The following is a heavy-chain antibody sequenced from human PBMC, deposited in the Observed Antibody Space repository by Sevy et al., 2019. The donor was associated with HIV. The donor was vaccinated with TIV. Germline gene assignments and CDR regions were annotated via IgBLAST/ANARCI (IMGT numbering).Heavy chain of an antibody. D-gene: IGHD3-16*01. CDR3: ARHRGGVVDY. CDR1: GFTFSSYW. V-gene: IGHV3-74*01. Sequence: GGSLRLSCAASGFTFSSYWMHWVRQAPGKGLVWVSRISSDGSSTNYADSVKGRFTIPRDNAKNTLYLQTNSLRAEDTAVYYCARHRGGVVDYWGQGTLVTVSS. CDR2: ISSDGSST. J-gene: IGHJ4*02.